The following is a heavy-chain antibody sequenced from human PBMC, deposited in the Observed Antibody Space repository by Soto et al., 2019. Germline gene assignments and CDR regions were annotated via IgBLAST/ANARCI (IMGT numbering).Heavy chain of an antibody. J-gene: IGHJ5*01. D-gene: IGHD3-22*01. CDR2: INHSGRV. CDR1: GGPFRGPY. Sequence: SENLPHTFAVFGGPFRGPYWTWIRQSAGKGLEWIGDINHSGRVNYSPSLKSRVTISLDTSKNQFSLTLSAVTAADTAMYYCSTRAYDTNGYYRFDPWCQGTLVT. CDR3: STRAYDTNGYYRFDP. V-gene: IGHV4-34*01.